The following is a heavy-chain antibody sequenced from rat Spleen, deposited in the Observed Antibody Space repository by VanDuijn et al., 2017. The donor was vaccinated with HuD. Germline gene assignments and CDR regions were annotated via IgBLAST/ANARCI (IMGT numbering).Heavy chain of an antibody. J-gene: IGHJ2*01. V-gene: IGHV2-4*01. CDR3: ARSYYYDGSYFLDY. D-gene: IGHD1-12*02. CDR2: IWGDGST. Sequence: QVQLKESGPGLVQPSRTLSLTCTVSGFSLTTYGVSWVRQPPGKGLEWMGGIWGDGSTDYNSALKSRLRISRDTSKSQVFLKMNSLQTEDTGTYYCARSYYYDGSYFLDYWGQGVMVTVSS. CDR1: GFSLTTYG.